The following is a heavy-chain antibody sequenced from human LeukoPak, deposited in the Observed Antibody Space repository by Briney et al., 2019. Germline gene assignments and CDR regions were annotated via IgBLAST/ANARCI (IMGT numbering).Heavy chain of an antibody. CDR2: IYYSGTT. CDR3: ARGPNYYNSFDS. D-gene: IGHD3-10*01. V-gene: IGHV4-59*01. Sequence: SETLSLTCTVSGGSISNYYWSWIRQPPGKGLEWIGYIYYSGTTYYNPSLKSRVTISLDMSKNHFSLKLSPVTAADTAVYYCARGPNYYNSFDSWGQGTLVTVSS. CDR1: GGSISNYY. J-gene: IGHJ4*02.